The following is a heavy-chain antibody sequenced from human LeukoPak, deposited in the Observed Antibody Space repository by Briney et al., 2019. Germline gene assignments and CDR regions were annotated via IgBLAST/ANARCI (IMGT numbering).Heavy chain of an antibody. CDR2: ISSSGSTI. J-gene: IGHJ4*02. V-gene: IGHV3-48*03. CDR3: ARDGRWINSYDGSSPV. CDR1: GFTFSSYE. D-gene: IGHD3-22*01. Sequence: GGSLRLSCAASGFTFSSYEMNWVRQAPGKGLEWVSYISSSGSTIYYADSVKGRFTISRDNAHNLLYLQTDSLRVEDTAVHYCARDGRWINSYDGSSPVWGQGPLVTVSS.